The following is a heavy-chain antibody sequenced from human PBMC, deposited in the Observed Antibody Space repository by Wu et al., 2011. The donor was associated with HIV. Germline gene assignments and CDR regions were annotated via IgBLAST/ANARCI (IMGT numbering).Heavy chain of an antibody. D-gene: IGHD1-14*01. J-gene: IGHJ4*02. CDR1: GYSFTNYW. CDR3: ARDRGTAPERDFDY. CDR2: FHPGGSDT. V-gene: IGHV5-51*01. Sequence: VQSGAEAEKDRGRSLRISCKGSGYSFTNYWIGWVRQVPGKGLEWMGIFHPGGSDTKYSPSFQGLVTMSGDRSINTAYLQWNSLKASDSAMYYCARDRGTAPERDFDYWGQGTLVTVSS.